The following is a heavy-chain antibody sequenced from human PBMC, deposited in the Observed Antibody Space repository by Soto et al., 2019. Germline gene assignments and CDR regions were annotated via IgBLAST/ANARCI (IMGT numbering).Heavy chain of an antibody. D-gene: IGHD3-10*01. V-gene: IGHV3-53*01. J-gene: IGHJ3*02. Sequence: EVQLVESGGGLIQPGGSLRLSCAASGFTVSSNYISWVRQAPGKGLEWVSVIYSGGSTYYADSVKGRFTISRDNSKSTLYLQMNSLRAEDTAVYYCARCRVRRYPDAFDIGGLGTMVTVSS. CDR1: GFTVSSNY. CDR3: ARCRVRRYPDAFDI. CDR2: IYSGGST.